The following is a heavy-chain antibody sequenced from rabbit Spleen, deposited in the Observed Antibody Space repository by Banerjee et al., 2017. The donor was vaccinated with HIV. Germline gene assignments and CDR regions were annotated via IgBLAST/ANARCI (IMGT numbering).Heavy chain of an antibody. V-gene: IGHV1S45*01. CDR1: GIDFSRGYD. CDR2: IDSGSSGFT. Sequence: QEQLVESGGGLVKPGASLTLTCKASGIDFSRGYDMCWVRLAPGKGLEWIACIDSGSSGFTYFATWAKGRFTCSKTSSTTVTLQMTRLTAADTATYFCARDTASSFSSYGMDLWGQGTLVTVS. CDR3: ARDTASSFSSYGMDL. D-gene: IGHD8-1*01. J-gene: IGHJ6*01.